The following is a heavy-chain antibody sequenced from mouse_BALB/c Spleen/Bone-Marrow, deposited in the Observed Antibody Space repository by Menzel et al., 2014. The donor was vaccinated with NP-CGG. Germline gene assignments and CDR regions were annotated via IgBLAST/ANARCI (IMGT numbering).Heavy chain of an antibody. J-gene: IGHJ2*01. Sequence: EVQVVESGGGLVQPGGSLRLSCAPSGFTFSDFYMEWVRQPPGKRLEWIAASRNKANDYTTEYSASVKGRFIVSRDTSQSILYLQMNALRAEDTAIYYCARANWDYFDYWGQGTTLTVSS. D-gene: IGHD4-1*01. V-gene: IGHV7-1*02. CDR1: GFTFSDFY. CDR3: ARANWDYFDY. CDR2: SRNKANDYTT.